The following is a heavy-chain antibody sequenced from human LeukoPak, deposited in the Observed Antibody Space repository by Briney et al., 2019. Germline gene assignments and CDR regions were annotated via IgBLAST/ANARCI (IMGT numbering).Heavy chain of an antibody. V-gene: IGHV3-66*02. Sequence: GGSLRLSCAASGFTVNSNYLNWVRQAPGKGLGWVSVLYADGKTYYADSVKGRFTISRDNSKNNLYLQMNSLRPEDTAVYYCARGGGYYGIDYWGQGTLVTVSS. CDR1: GFTVNSNY. CDR3: ARGGGYYGIDY. D-gene: IGHD3-10*01. CDR2: LYADGKT. J-gene: IGHJ4*02.